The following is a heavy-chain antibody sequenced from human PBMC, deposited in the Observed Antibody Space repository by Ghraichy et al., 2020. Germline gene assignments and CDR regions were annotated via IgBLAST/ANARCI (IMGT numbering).Heavy chain of an antibody. D-gene: IGHD5-18*01. Sequence: GESLNISCAASGFTFSSYAMSWVRQAPGKGLEWVSAISGSGGSTYYADSVKGRFTISRDNSKNTLYLQMNSLRAEDTAVYYCAKDRSVDTAMVTGFDYWGQGTLVTVSS. J-gene: IGHJ4*02. CDR2: ISGSGGST. V-gene: IGHV3-23*01. CDR1: GFTFSSYA. CDR3: AKDRSVDTAMVTGFDY.